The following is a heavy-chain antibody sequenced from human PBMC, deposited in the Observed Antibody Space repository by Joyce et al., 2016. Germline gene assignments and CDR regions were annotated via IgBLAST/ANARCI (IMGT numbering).Heavy chain of an antibody. D-gene: IGHD1-1*01. CDR3: ARDSGTYYGMDV. V-gene: IGHV3-21*02. CDR1: GFTFSRYN. J-gene: IGHJ6*02. CDR2: IISSGTYT. Sequence: EVQLVESGGGLVKPGGSLRLSCAASGFTFSRYNMNWVCQSPGKGLEWISSIISSGTYTYYADSLKGRVTISRDNAKNSLYLQLNSLTAEDTAVYYCARDSGTYYGMDVWGPGTTVAVSS.